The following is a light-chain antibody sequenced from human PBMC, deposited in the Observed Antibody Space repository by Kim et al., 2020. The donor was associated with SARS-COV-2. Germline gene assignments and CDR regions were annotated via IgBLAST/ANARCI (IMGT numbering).Light chain of an antibody. CDR1: NWGDKK. V-gene: IGLV3-1*01. Sequence: VSAGQKASITCPGENWGDKKAWWYKQKDGRAPVRVIDQESQRPSGIPERVSDSDSGETATLAIGGAQTMDEADYYCQAWDSSTHVVFGGGTQLTV. CDR2: QES. J-gene: IGLJ2*01. CDR3: QAWDSSTHVV.